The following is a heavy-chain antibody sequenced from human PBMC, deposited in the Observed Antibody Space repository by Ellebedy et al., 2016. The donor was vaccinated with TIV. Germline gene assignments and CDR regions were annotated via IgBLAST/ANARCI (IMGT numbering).Heavy chain of an antibody. D-gene: IGHD2-15*01. CDR3: ARRLAYCSGGSCSGYYLDY. V-gene: IGHV5-51*01. Sequence: GESLKISCKGSGYSFPTYWIGWVRQMPGKGLEWVGIIYPGDSDTRYSPSFQGQVTISADKSISTAYLQWSSLKASDTAIYCCARRLAYCSGGSCSGYYLDYWGQGTLVSVSS. J-gene: IGHJ4*02. CDR2: IYPGDSDT. CDR1: GYSFPTYW.